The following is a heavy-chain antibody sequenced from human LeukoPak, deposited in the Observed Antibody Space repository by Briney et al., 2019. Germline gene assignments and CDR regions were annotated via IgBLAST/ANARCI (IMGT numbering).Heavy chain of an antibody. CDR1: GFTFSSYW. Sequence: PGGSLRLSCAASGFTFSSYWMSWVRQAPGKGLEWVANIKQDGSEKYYVDSVKGRFTISRDNAKNSLYLQMNSLRAEDTAVYYCARAAGTQKNYYYYYMDVWGKGTTVTVSS. CDR2: IKQDGSEK. V-gene: IGHV3-7*01. J-gene: IGHJ6*03. CDR3: ARAAGTQKNYYYYYMDV.